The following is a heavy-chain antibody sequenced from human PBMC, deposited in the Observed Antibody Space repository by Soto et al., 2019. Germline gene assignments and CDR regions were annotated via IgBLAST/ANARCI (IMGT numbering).Heavy chain of an antibody. D-gene: IGHD6-19*01. CDR1: GYSFTSYW. Sequence: ESLKISCKGSGYSFTSYWIGWVRQMPGKGLEWMGIIYPGDSDTRYSPSFQGQVTISADKSISTAYLQWSSLKASDTAMYYCATHPGVVGISGGMDVWGQGTTVTVSS. V-gene: IGHV5-51*01. CDR2: IYPGDSDT. J-gene: IGHJ6*02. CDR3: ATHPGVVGISGGMDV.